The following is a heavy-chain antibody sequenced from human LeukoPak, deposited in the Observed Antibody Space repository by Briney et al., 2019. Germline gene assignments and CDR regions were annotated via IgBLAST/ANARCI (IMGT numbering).Heavy chain of an antibody. V-gene: IGHV3-21*01. CDR2: ITFSSSHI. J-gene: IGHJ5*02. CDR3: ARDQEGGIVVVPAAKTWFDP. CDR1: GFTFSGYV. Sequence: GGSLRLSCAASGFTFSGYVMTWVRQAPGKGLECVSSITFSSSHIYYADSVKGRFTISRDNAKNSLYLQMNSLRAEDTAVYYCARDQEGGIVVVPAAKTWFDPWGQGTLVTVSS. D-gene: IGHD2-2*01.